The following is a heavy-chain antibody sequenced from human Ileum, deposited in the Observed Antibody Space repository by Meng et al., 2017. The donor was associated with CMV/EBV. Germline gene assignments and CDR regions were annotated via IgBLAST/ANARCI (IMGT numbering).Heavy chain of an antibody. J-gene: IGHJ3*02. CDR1: GFTFSSYS. CDR3: SRDFRGGAFDI. CDR2: ISSSSSYI. V-gene: IGHV3-21*01. Sequence: GGSLRLSCAASGFTFSSYSMNWVRQAPGKGLEWVSSISSSSSYIYYADSVKGRFTISRDNAKNSLYLQMNSLRAEDTAGYYCSRDFRGGAFDIWGQGTMVTVSS.